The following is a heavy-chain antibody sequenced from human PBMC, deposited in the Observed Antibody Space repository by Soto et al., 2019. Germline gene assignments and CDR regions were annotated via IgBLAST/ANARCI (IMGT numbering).Heavy chain of an antibody. V-gene: IGHV4-39*01. D-gene: IGHD5-18*01. J-gene: IGHJ6*03. CDR3: ARQEKQLWPHYYYYMDV. Sequence: SETLSLTCTVSGGSISSSSYYWGWIRQPPGKGLEWIGSIYYSGSTYYNPSLKSRVTISVDTSKNQFSLKLSSVTAADTAVYYCARQEKQLWPHYYYYMDVWGKGTTVTVSS. CDR2: IYYSGST. CDR1: GGSISSSSYY.